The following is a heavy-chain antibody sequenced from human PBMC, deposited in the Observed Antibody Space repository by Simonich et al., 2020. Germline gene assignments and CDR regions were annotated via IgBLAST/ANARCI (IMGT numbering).Heavy chain of an antibody. V-gene: IGHV3-9*01. D-gene: IGHD2-8*01. CDR3: AKDGGYCTNGVCYYFDY. CDR2: ISWTGGSI. J-gene: IGHJ4*02. Sequence: EVQLVESGGGLVQPGRSLRLSCAASGFTFDDYAMHWVRQAPGKGLEWFSSISWTGGSIGYADSVKGRFTISRDNAKNSLYLQMNSLRAEDTALYYCAKDGGYCTNGVCYYFDYWGQGTLVTVSS. CDR1: GFTFDDYA.